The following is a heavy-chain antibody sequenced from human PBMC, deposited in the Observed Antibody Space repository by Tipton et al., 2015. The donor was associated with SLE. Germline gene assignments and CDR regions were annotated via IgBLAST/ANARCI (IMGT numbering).Heavy chain of an antibody. D-gene: IGHD7-27*01. V-gene: IGHV4-59*11. J-gene: IGHJ4*02. CDR2: IFFRGTT. CDR1: GASISSQY. CDR3: ARSNWGSGNYDS. Sequence: TLSLTCTVSGASISSQYWSWIRQSPGKGLEWIGYIFFRGTTKYDPSLKSRVTISLDTSKNQFSLKLNSVTAADTAVYYCARSNWGSGNYDSWGQGTLVTVSS.